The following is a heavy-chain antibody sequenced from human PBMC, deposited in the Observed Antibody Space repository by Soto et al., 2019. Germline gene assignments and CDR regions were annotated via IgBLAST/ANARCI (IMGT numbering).Heavy chain of an antibody. V-gene: IGHV3-66*01. CDR1: GITVSGNY. CDR3: ARDAGFLDY. D-gene: IGHD2-15*01. Sequence: GGSLRLSCAAFGITVSGNYMSWVRQAPGKGLEWVSVIYSGGNTDYADSVKGRFIISRDNSKNTMFLQLNSLRAEDTAVYYCARDAGFLDYWGQGTLVTVSS. CDR2: IYSGGNT. J-gene: IGHJ4*02.